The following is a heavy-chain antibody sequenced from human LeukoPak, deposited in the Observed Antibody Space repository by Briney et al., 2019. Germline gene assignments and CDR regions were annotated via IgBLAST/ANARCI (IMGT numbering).Heavy chain of an antibody. J-gene: IGHJ2*01. D-gene: IGHD3-22*01. Sequence: PSETLSLTCTVSGGSISSYYWSWIRQPAGKGLEWIGRIYTSGSTNYNPSLKSRVTMSVDTSKNQFSLQLNSVTPEDTAVYYCAMTPAYDSSGYFPNWYFDLWGRGTLVTVSS. V-gene: IGHV4-4*07. CDR2: IYTSGST. CDR3: AMTPAYDSSGYFPNWYFDL. CDR1: GGSISSYY.